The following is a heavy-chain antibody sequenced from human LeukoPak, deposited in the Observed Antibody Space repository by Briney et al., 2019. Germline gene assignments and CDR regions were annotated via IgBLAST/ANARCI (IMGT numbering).Heavy chain of an antibody. V-gene: IGHV4-38-2*02. CDR2: IYHIGTT. CDR3: AREGASGGYDWGWFDP. D-gene: IGHD5-12*01. Sequence: SETLSLTCAVSGYSISSGYYWVWIRQPPGKGLEWIGTIYHIGTTYYNPSLKSQVTMSVDTSKNQFSLKLSSVTAADSAVYFCAREGASGGYDWGWFDPWGQGTLVTVSS. J-gene: IGHJ5*02. CDR1: GYSISSGYY.